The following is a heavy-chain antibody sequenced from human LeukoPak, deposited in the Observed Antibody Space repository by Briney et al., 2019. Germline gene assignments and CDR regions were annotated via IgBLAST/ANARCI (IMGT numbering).Heavy chain of an antibody. D-gene: IGHD5-12*01. CDR3: ARERLRPPYYYYYGMDV. CDR1: GFTFSSYW. Sequence: PGGSLRLSCAASGFTFSSYWMHWVHQAPGKGLVWVSRINSDGSSTSYADSVKGRFTISRDNAKNTLYLQMNSLRAEDTAVYYCARERLRPPYYYYYGMDVWGQGTTVTVSS. CDR2: INSDGSST. J-gene: IGHJ6*02. V-gene: IGHV3-74*01.